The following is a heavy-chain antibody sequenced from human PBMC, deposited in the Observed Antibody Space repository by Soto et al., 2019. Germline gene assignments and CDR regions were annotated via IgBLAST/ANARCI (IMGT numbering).Heavy chain of an antibody. D-gene: IGHD3-22*01. J-gene: IGHJ4*02. V-gene: IGHV4-34*01. CDR1: GGSFSGYY. CDR3: ARRATYYYDSSGYYYPRGFDY. CDR2: INHSGST. Sequence: PSETLSLTCAVYGGSFSGYYWSWIRQPPGKGLEWIGEINHSGSTNYNPSLKSRVTISVDTSKNQFSLKLSSVTAADTAVYYCARRATYYYDSSGYYYPRGFDYWGQGTLVT.